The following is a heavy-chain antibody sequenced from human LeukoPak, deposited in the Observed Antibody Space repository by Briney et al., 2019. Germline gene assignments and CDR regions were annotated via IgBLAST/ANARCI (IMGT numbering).Heavy chain of an antibody. D-gene: IGHD1-26*01. CDR1: GFTFSSNA. Sequence: GGSLRLSCAASGFTFSSNAMSWVRQAPGKGLEWVSGICGGAGTTYYPDSVKGRFTISRDNSKNTVYLQMNSLRAEDTAVYYCARGLIVGATVDNWFDPWGQGTLVSVSS. CDR2: ICGGAGTT. V-gene: IGHV3-23*01. J-gene: IGHJ5*02. CDR3: ARGLIVGATVDNWFDP.